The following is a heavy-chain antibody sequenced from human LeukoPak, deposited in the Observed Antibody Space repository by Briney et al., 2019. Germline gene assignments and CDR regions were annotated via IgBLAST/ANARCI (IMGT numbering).Heavy chain of an antibody. J-gene: IGHJ4*02. Sequence: SETLSLTCTVSGGSISSYYWSWIRQPAGQGLEWIGRMYTSGSTNYNPSLKSRVTMSVDTSKNQFSLKLNSVTAADTAVYYCARHPLRGGFDYWGQGTLVTVSS. CDR1: GGSISSYY. CDR3: ARHPLRGGFDY. V-gene: IGHV4-4*07. CDR2: MYTSGST.